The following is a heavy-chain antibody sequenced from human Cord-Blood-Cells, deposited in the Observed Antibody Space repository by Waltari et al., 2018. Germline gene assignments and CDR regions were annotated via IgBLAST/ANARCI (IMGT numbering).Heavy chain of an antibody. Sequence: QLQLQESGPGLVKPSETLSLTCTVSGGSISSSSYYWGWIRQPPGKGLEWIGGIYYSGSTYYNPSLKRRVTISVDTSKNQFSLKLSSVTAADTAVYYCALIQLWFDYWGQGTLVTVSS. CDR3: ALIQLWFDY. CDR1: GGSISSSSYY. CDR2: IYYSGST. V-gene: IGHV4-39*01. D-gene: IGHD5-18*01. J-gene: IGHJ4*02.